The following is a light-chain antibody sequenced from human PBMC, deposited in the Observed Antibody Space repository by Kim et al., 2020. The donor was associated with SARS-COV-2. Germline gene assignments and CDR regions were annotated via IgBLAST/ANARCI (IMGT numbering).Light chain of an antibody. CDR1: QSVNSIY. CDR3: QLFDTSLYT. V-gene: IGKV3-20*01. J-gene: IGKJ2*01. CDR2: AAS. Sequence: LSPGEGAPLARRTSQSVNSIYLAWYQQRPGQVPRLLIYAASSRATGIPDRFTGSGSGTDFTLPLSRLEPEDFEVYYCQLFDTSLYTFGQGTKLEI.